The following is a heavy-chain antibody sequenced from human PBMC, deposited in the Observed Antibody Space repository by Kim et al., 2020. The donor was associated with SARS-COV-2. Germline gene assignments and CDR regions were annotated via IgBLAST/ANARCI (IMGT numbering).Heavy chain of an antibody. J-gene: IGHJ3*02. CDR2: ISYDGSNK. Sequence: GGSLRLSCAASGFTFSSYAMHWVRQAPGKGLEWVAVISYDGSNKYYADSGTCRFTISRDNSKNTLYLQMNSLRAEDTAVYYCARDKSSGWYRLGAIDIWGQGAMVTVSS. D-gene: IGHD6-19*01. V-gene: IGHV3-30*04. CDR3: ARDKSSGWYRLGAIDI. CDR1: GFTFSSYA.